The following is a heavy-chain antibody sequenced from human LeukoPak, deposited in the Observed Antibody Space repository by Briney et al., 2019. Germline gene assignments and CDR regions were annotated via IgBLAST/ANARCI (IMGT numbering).Heavy chain of an antibody. CDR1: GGSINSNSYY. Sequence: SETLSLTCTVSGGSINSNSYYWGWIRQPPGKGPEWIGSIYYSGTTYYNPTLASRVTLSVDTSNNQFHLKLRSVTAADTAVYYCARVVGYDILPGYYDGGWFDPWGQGTLVTVSS. J-gene: IGHJ5*02. D-gene: IGHD3-9*01. CDR2: IYYSGTT. CDR3: ARVVGYDILPGYYDGGWFDP. V-gene: IGHV4-39*01.